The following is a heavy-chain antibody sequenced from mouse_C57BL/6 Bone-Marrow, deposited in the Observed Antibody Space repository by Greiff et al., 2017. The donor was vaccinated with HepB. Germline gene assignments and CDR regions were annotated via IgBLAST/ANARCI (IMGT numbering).Heavy chain of an antibody. D-gene: IGHD2-5*01. CDR3: AREGYSNYAMDY. V-gene: IGHV1-20*01. Sequence: EVMLVESGPELVKPGDSVKISCKASGYSFTGYFMNWVMQSHGKSLEWIGRINPYNGDTFYNQKFKGKATLTVDKSSSTAHMELRSLTSEDSAVYYCAREGYSNYAMDYWGQGTSVTVSS. CDR1: GYSFTGYF. CDR2: INPYNGDT. J-gene: IGHJ4*01.